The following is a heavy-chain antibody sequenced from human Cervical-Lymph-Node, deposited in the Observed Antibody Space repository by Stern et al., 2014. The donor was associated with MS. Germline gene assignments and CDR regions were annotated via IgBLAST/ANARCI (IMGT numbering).Heavy chain of an antibody. CDR2: IFHSGTT. CDR1: GGSISSGGYF. D-gene: IGHD2-8*01. Sequence: QVQLQESGPGLVKPSQSLSLTCTVSGGSISSGGYFWSWIRQPPGKGLEWIGYIFHSGTTFYKANLESPFTMAVDTSKNQFSLNLTSVTAADTAVDYCARSYDNRTYGYGSWFDPWGQGTLVTVSS. V-gene: IGHV4-30-4*01. J-gene: IGHJ5*02. CDR3: ARSYDNRTYGYGSWFDP.